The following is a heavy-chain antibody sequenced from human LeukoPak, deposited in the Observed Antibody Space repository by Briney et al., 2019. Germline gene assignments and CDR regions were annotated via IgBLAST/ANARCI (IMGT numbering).Heavy chain of an antibody. Sequence: ASVKVSCKASGYIFPSYFMHWVRQAPGQGLEWMGIINPTGGSTTYAQKFQGRVTMTRDTSTSTVYMELSSLRSDDTAVYYCARTAARRFDYWGQGTLVTVPS. CDR3: ARTAARRFDY. CDR2: INPTGGST. D-gene: IGHD6-6*01. CDR1: GYIFPSYF. J-gene: IGHJ4*02. V-gene: IGHV1-46*01.